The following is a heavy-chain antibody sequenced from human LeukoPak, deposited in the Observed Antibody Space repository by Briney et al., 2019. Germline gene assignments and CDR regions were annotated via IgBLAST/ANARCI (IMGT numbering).Heavy chain of an antibody. J-gene: IGHJ5*02. CDR1: GYTFTGYY. Sequence: ASVKVSCKASGYTFTGYYMHWVRQAPGQGLEWMGWINPNSGGTNYAQKFQGRVTMTRDTSISTAYMELSRLRSDDTAVYYCARELRFLEWSTTVDWFDPWGQGTLVTVSS. CDR3: ARELRFLEWSTTVDWFDP. CDR2: INPNSGGT. D-gene: IGHD3-3*01. V-gene: IGHV1-2*02.